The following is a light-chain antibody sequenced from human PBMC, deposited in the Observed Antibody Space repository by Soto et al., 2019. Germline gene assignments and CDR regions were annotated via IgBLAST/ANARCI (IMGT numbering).Light chain of an antibody. CDR1: QSLSSN. V-gene: IGKV3-15*01. CDR3: QQYNNWPRT. J-gene: IGKJ1*01. Sequence: EIMMTQSPATLSVSPGERATLSCRASQSLSSNLAWYQQKPGQAPRLLIYGASTRATGIPARFSGSGSGTEFTLTISSLQSEDFAVYYCQQYNNWPRTFGRGTKVDIK. CDR2: GAS.